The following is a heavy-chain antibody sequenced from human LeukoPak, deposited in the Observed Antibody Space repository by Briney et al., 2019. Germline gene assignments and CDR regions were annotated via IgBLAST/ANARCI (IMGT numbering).Heavy chain of an antibody. J-gene: IGHJ5*02. Sequence: ASVKVSCKVSGYTLTELSMHWVRQAPGKGLEWMGGFDPEDGETIYAQKFQGRVTMTEDTSTDTAYMELSSLRSEDTAVYYCATAIHGSGSYHNAQFDPWGQGTLVTVSS. V-gene: IGHV1-24*01. CDR3: ATAIHGSGSYHNAQFDP. CDR2: FDPEDGET. D-gene: IGHD3-10*01. CDR1: GYTLTELS.